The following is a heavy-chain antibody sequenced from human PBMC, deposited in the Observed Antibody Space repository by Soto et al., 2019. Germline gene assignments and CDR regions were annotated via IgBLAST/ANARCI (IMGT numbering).Heavy chain of an antibody. J-gene: IGHJ4*02. CDR1: GFTFTTYA. D-gene: IGHD3-22*01. V-gene: IGHV3-30-3*01. CDR3: ARVKGDSSGYWGLAATYYFDY. Sequence: LRLSCAASGFTFTTYAMYWIRQAPGKGLEWVASISQVGSNKYYTDSVKGRFTISRDNSENTVYLQMNSLTPEDTAVYYCARVKGDSSGYWGLAATYYFDYWGQGTLVTVSS. CDR2: ISQVGSNK.